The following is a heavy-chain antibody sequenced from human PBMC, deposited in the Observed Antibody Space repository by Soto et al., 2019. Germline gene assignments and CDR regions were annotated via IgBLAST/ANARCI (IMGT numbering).Heavy chain of an antibody. CDR3: ATLPLAELRYFDWQDHAFDI. CDR2: ISAYNGNT. V-gene: IGHV1-18*01. D-gene: IGHD3-9*01. J-gene: IGHJ3*02. Sequence: QVQLVQSGAEVKKPGASVKVSCKASGYTFTSYGISWVRQAPGQGLERMGWISAYNGNTNYAQKRKGRDTMTTDTPTSTAYIELRSLRSADTAVYYCATLPLAELRYFDWQDHAFDIWGQGTMVTVSS. CDR1: GYTFTSYG.